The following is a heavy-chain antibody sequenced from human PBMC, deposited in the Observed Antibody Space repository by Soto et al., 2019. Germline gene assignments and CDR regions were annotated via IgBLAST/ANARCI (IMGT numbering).Heavy chain of an antibody. V-gene: IGHV4-39*01. Sequence: WETLSLTCNFSGGSIRSSTYYWGWIRQPPGKGLEWIGTIYYNGNTNYSPSLKSRVTLSIDTSNNQFSLKLNSVTAADTAVYFCARVTHLGYCSGDDCYLGRYFDYWGQGALVTVSS. CDR1: GGSIRSSTYY. J-gene: IGHJ4*02. D-gene: IGHD2-15*01. CDR3: ARVTHLGYCSGDDCYLGRYFDY. CDR2: IYYNGNT.